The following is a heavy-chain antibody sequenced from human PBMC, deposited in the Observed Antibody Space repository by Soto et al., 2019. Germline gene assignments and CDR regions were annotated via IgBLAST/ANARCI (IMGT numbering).Heavy chain of an antibody. CDR1: GFTFSNAW. Sequence: EAQLVESGGGLVKPGGSLRLSCAASGFTFSNAWMTWVRQAPGKGLEWVGRIKSKRDGETTDYAAPVEGRFTISRDDSKNTLYRQMNSLKTEDTAVYYCTTGTLYDTSTSTPFAPWGQGTLVTVSS. V-gene: IGHV3-15*01. CDR3: TTGTLYDTSTSTPFAP. D-gene: IGHD2-2*01. J-gene: IGHJ5*02. CDR2: IKSKRDGETT.